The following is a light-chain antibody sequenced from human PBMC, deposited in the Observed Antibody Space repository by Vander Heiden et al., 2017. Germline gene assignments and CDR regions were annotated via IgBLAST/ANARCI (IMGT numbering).Light chain of an antibody. V-gene: IGKV1-8*01. CDR3: QQYYSYALLT. CDR1: LGLSCY. Sequence: AIRLTQSPSSLSASTGDRVTITCRASLGLSCYLAWYQQKPGKAPKLLIYAAATLQSGVPSRFSGSGAGTDYTLTISCLQSEDFATYYCQQYYSYALLTFGGGTKVEIK. J-gene: IGKJ4*01. CDR2: AAA.